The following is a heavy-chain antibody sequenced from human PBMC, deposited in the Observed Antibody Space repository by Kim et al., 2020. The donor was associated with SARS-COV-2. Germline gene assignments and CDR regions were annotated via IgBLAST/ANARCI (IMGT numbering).Heavy chain of an antibody. CDR2: ISAYNGDT. CDR3: ASGIATTGTGYFDY. D-gene: IGHD6-13*01. CDR1: GYTFTSYG. V-gene: IGHV1-18*04. Sequence: ASVKVSCKASGYTFTSYGFSWVRQAPGQGLEWMGWISAYNGDTNYAQRLQGRVTLTTDTSTSKAYMELRSLRSDDTAVYYCASGIATTGTGYFDYWGQGTLVTVSS. J-gene: IGHJ4*02.